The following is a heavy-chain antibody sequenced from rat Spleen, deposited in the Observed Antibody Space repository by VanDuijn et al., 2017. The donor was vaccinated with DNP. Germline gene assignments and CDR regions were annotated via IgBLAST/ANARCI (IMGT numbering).Heavy chain of an antibody. CDR3: ATQPGARDY. V-gene: IGHV5S13*01. D-gene: IGHD1-4*01. CDR2: ISPGAGAI. J-gene: IGHJ2*01. Sequence: EVQLVESGGGLVQPGRSLKLSCAASGFTFGNYGMHWVRQAPTKGLEWVASISPGAGAIYYRDSVKGRFTISRDNAKTTLYLQMDSLRSEDTATYYCATQPGARDYWGQGVMVTVSS. CDR1: GFTFGNYG.